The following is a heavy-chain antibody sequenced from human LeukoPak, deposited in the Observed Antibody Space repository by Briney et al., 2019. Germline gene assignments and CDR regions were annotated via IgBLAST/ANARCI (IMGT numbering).Heavy chain of an antibody. J-gene: IGHJ3*02. CDR3: ARFPSFYDLSGAANAFGI. CDR1: GGSISSSSYY. V-gene: IGHV4-39*07. CDR2: IYYSGST. D-gene: IGHD2-15*01. Sequence: PSETLSLTCTVSGGSISSSSYYWGWIRQPPGKGLEWIGSIYYSGSTYYNPSLKSRVTISVDTSKNQFSLKLSSVTAADTAVYYCARFPSFYDLSGAANAFGIWGQGTMVIVSS.